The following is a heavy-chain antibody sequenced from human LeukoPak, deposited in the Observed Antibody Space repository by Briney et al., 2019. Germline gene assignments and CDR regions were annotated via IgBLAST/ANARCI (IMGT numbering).Heavy chain of an antibody. Sequence: GGSLRLSCAASGFTFSSYAMHWVRQAPGKGLEWVAVISYDGSNKYYADSVKGRFTISRDNSKNTLYLQMNSLRAEDTAVYYCARDLNNSYGAFDYWGQGTLVTVSS. CDR1: GFTFSSYA. CDR3: ARDLNNSYGAFDY. D-gene: IGHD5-18*01. J-gene: IGHJ4*02. CDR2: ISYDGSNK. V-gene: IGHV3-30-3*01.